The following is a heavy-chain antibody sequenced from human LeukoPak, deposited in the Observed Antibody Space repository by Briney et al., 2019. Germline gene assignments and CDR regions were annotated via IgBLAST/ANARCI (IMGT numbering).Heavy chain of an antibody. J-gene: IGHJ4*02. V-gene: IGHV4-59*01. Sequence: PSETLSLTCTVSGGSISSYYWSWIRQPPGKGLQWIGYIYYSGSTNYNPSLKSRVTISVDTSKSQFSLKLSSVTAADTAVYYCARNRNWNYYFDYWGQGTLVTVSS. CDR2: IYYSGST. D-gene: IGHD1-7*01. CDR3: ARNRNWNYYFDY. CDR1: GGSISSYY.